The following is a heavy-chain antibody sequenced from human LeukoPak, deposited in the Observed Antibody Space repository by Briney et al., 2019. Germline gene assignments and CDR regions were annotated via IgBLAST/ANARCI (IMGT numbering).Heavy chain of an antibody. Sequence: GGSLRLSCAASGFTFSSYGMHWVRQAPGKGLEWVANIKQDGIEKYYVDSVKGRFTISRDNAENSMYLQMNSLRAEDTAVYFCARALGVTPPYYFSYGMDVWGKGATVTVSS. CDR1: GFTFSSYG. CDR3: ARALGVTPPYYFSYGMDV. CDR2: IKQDGIEK. J-gene: IGHJ6*04. D-gene: IGHD2-21*02. V-gene: IGHV3-7*03.